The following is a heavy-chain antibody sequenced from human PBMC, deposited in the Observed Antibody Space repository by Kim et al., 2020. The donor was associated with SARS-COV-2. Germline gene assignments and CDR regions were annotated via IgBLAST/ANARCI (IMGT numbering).Heavy chain of an antibody. CDR1: GYTFSTYG. J-gene: IGHJ4*02. V-gene: IGHV1-18*01. CDR3: ARAQISRWYIFPY. Sequence: ASVKVSCKTSGYTFSTYGISWMRQAPGQGLEWLGWVSTHNGDTKHAQNFEGRVTMTTDTSTSTVYMELRSLRSDDTAVYYCARAQISRWYIFPYWGQGPLVTVSS. CDR2: VSTHNGDT. D-gene: IGHD6-13*01.